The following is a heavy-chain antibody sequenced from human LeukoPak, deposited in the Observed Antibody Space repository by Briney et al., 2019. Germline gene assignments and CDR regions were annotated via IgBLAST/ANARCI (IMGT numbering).Heavy chain of an antibody. CDR1: GFTFDDYA. Sequence: GGSLRLSCAASGFTFDDYAMHWDRQAPGKGLEWVSGISWNSGSIGYADSVKGRFTISRDNAKNSLYLQMNSLRAEDTALYYCAKAADILTGPASNFDYWGQGTLVTVSS. D-gene: IGHD3-9*01. V-gene: IGHV3-9*01. CDR2: ISWNSGSI. CDR3: AKAADILTGPASNFDY. J-gene: IGHJ4*02.